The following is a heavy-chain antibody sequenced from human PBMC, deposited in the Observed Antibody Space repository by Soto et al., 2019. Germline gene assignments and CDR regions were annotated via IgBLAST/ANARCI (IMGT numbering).Heavy chain of an antibody. J-gene: IGHJ5*02. D-gene: IGHD3-10*01. Sequence: SETLSLTCTVSGGSISSGGYYWSWIRQHPGKGLEWIGYIYYSGSTYYNPSLKSRVTISVDTSKNQFSLKLSSVTAADTAVYYCARDLSGAMNWFDPWGQGTLVTVSS. V-gene: IGHV4-31*03. CDR2: IYYSGST. CDR3: ARDLSGAMNWFDP. CDR1: GGSISSGGYY.